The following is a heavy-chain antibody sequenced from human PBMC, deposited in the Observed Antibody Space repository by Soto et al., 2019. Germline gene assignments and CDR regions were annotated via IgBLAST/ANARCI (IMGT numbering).Heavy chain of an antibody. V-gene: IGHV3-7*01. CDR1: GFTFSSYW. J-gene: IGHJ6*02. CDR2: IKQDGSEE. CDR3: ARIAASGRGWDL. D-gene: IGHD6-13*01. Sequence: EVQLVESGGGLVQPGGSRRLSCVDSGFTFSSYWMSWVRQAPVKGLEWVGNIKQDGSEENYVDSVKGRFTISRDNAKNSMYLQMNSLRVEDTAVYYCARIAASGRGWDLWGQGTTVVVSS.